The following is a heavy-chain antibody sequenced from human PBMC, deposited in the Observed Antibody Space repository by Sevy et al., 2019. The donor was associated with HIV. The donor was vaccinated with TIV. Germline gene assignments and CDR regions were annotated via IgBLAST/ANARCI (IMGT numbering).Heavy chain of an antibody. J-gene: IGHJ5*02. V-gene: IGHV4-39*01. CDR3: ARPFTEYSSWFDP. CDR2: IYYSGST. Sequence: SETLSLTCTVSGGSISSSSYYWGWIRQPPGKGLEWIGSIYYSGSTYYNPSLKSRVTISVDTSKNQFSLRLSSVTAADTAVYYCARPFTEYSSWFDPWGQGTLVTVSS. D-gene: IGHD6-19*01. CDR1: GGSISSSSYY.